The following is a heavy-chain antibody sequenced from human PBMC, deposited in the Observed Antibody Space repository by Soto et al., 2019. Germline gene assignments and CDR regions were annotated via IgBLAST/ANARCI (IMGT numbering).Heavy chain of an antibody. Sequence: PGESLKISCKGSGYSFTSYWIGWVRQMPGKGLEWMGITYPGDSDTRYSPSFQGQVTISADKSISTAYLQWSSLKASDTAMYYCARRVGGGYYYYYYGMDVWGQGTTVTVSS. CDR3: ARRVGGGYYYYYYGMDV. J-gene: IGHJ6*02. D-gene: IGHD3-16*01. CDR1: GYSFTSYW. V-gene: IGHV5-51*01. CDR2: TYPGDSDT.